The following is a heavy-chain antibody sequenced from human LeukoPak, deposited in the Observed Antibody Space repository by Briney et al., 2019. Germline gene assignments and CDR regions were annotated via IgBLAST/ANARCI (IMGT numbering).Heavy chain of an antibody. CDR1: GGTFSSYA. CDR2: TNPNSGNT. Sequence: ASVKVSCKASGGTFSSYAISWVRQATGQGLEWMGWTNPNSGNTGYAQKFQGRVTMTRNTSISTAYMELSSLRSEDTAVYYCARGRWVTMAAYYFDYWGQGTLVTVSS. J-gene: IGHJ4*02. D-gene: IGHD3-10*01. CDR3: ARGRWVTMAAYYFDY. V-gene: IGHV1-8*02.